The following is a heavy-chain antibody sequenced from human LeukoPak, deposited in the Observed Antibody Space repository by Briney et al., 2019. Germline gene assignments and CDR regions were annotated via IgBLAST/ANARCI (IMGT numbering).Heavy chain of an antibody. D-gene: IGHD5-24*01. CDR2: INHSGYT. CDR1: GGSFTDYY. V-gene: IGHV4-34*01. Sequence: SETLSLTCAVYGGSFTDYYWSWIRRPPGKGLEWIGEINHSGYTNYNPSLKSRVSVSVDTSKNQFSLKLSSVTAADTAVYYCARMAAIGAMDVWGQGTTVTVSS. J-gene: IGHJ6*02. CDR3: ARMAAIGAMDV.